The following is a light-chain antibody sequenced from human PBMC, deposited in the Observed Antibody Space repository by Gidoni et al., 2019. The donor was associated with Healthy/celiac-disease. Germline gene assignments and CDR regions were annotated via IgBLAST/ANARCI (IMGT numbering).Light chain of an antibody. CDR1: QSVSSRY. V-gene: IGKV3-20*01. J-gene: IGKJ1*01. CDR2: GAS. CDR3: QQYGSSPPWT. Sequence: EIVLTQSPGTLSLSPGERATLSCRVSQSVSSRYLAWYQQKPGQAPRLLIYGASSRATGIPDRFSGSGSGTDFTLTISRLEPEDFAVYYCQQYGSSPPWTFGQGTKVEIK.